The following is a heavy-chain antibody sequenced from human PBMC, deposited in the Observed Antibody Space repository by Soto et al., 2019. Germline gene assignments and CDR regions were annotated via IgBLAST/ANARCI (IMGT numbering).Heavy chain of an antibody. CDR2: VYYSGSS. D-gene: IGHD2-2*01. J-gene: IGHJ5*02. Sequence: PSETLSLTCTVSGDSISGGASFWSWIRQPPGKGLEWIANVYYSGSSYYNPPLKSRLTISVDTTKNQSSLQLKSMTAADTAVYYCAKLSCTSSTCYFPGWFDPWGQGTLVTVSS. CDR1: GDSISGGASF. V-gene: IGHV4-31*03. CDR3: AKLSCTSSTCYFPGWFDP.